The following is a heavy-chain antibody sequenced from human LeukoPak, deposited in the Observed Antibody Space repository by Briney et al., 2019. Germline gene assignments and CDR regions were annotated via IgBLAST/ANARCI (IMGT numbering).Heavy chain of an antibody. CDR2: IYHSGST. CDR3: ARPYSSGWHENWFDP. Sequence: SETLSLTCTISGGSISSSSYYWGWIRQPPGKGLELIGEIYHSGSTNYNPSLKSRVTISVDKSRNQFSLKLSSVTAADTAVYYCARPYSSGWHENWFDPWGQGTLVTVSS. CDR1: GGSISSSSYY. J-gene: IGHJ5*02. D-gene: IGHD6-19*01. V-gene: IGHV4-39*07.